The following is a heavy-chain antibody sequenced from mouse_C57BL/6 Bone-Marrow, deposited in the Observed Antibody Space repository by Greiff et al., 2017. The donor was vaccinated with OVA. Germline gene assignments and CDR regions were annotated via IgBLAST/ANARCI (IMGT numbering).Heavy chain of an antibody. CDR3: ARTRYRDYYGSSYVGYFDV. D-gene: IGHD1-1*01. V-gene: IGHV1-64*01. Sequence: QVQLQQPGAELVKPGASVKLSCKASGYTFTSYWMHWVKQRPGQGLEWIGMIHPNSGSTNYNEKFKSKATLTVDKSSSTAYMQPSSLTSEDSAVYYCARTRYRDYYGSSYVGYFDVWGTGTTVTVSS. J-gene: IGHJ1*03. CDR1: GYTFTSYW. CDR2: IHPNSGST.